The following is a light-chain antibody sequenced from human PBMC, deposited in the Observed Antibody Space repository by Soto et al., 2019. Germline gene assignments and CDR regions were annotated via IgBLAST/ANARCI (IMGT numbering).Light chain of an antibody. Sequence: EIVMTQSPATLSVSPGERATLSCRASQSVSGKLAWYQQKPGQAPRLIIYGASTRAPGIPARFSGRGSGTQFTLTISSLQSEDFAVYYCQQYDNWLMYAFGHGTKLQIK. V-gene: IGKV3-15*01. CDR3: QQYDNWLMYA. J-gene: IGKJ2*01. CDR1: QSVSGK. CDR2: GAS.